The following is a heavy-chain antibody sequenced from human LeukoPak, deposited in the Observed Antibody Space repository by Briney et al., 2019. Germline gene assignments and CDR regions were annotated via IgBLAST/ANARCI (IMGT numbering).Heavy chain of an antibody. V-gene: IGHV3-11*01. CDR2: ISSSGSTI. CDR3: ARGCSGGSCYSSYYYYMDV. Sequence: GGSLRLSCAASGFTFSDYYMSWIRQAPGKGLEWVSYISSSGSTIYYADSVKGRFTISRDNAKNSLYLQMNSLRAEDTAVYYCARGCSGGSCYSSYYYYMDVWAKGPRSPSP. D-gene: IGHD2-15*01. J-gene: IGHJ6*03. CDR1: GFTFSDYY.